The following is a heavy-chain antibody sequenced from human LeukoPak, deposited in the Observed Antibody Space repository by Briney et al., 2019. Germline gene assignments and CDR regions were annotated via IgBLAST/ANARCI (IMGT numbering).Heavy chain of an antibody. J-gene: IGHJ4*02. CDR2: IVGSAAST. V-gene: IGHV3-23*01. CDR3: TKGIAAAVDY. Sequence: GGSLRLSCAASGFTFSSYAVSWVRQAPGKGLEWVSTIVGSAASTYYADSVKGRFTISRDNSKNTLYLQMNSLRAEDTAVYYCTKGIAAAVDYWGQGTLVTVSS. D-gene: IGHD6-13*01. CDR1: GFTFSSYA.